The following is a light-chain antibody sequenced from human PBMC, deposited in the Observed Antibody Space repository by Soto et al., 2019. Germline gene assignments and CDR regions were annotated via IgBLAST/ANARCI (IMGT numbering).Light chain of an antibody. Sequence: QSALTQPASVSGSPGQSITISCTGTSSDVGGYNYVSWYLQHPGKAPKLMIYDVSNRPSGVSNRFSGSKSGNAASLTISGLQAEDEADYYCSSYACSSTLHVVFGGGTKLTVL. CDR3: SSYACSSTLHVV. J-gene: IGLJ2*01. V-gene: IGLV2-14*01. CDR1: SSDVGGYNY. CDR2: DVS.